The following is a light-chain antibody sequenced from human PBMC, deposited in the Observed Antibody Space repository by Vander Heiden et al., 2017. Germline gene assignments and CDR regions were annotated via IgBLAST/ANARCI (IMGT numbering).Light chain of an antibody. J-gene: IGKJ4*01. CDR3: MQALQTPPA. Sequence: DIVMSQSPLSLTVTPGEPASISCRSSQSLLHSNGYNYLDWYLQKPGQSPQLLIYLGSNRVSGVPDRFSGSGSGTDFTLKISRVEAEDVGVYYCMQALQTPPAFGGGTKVEIK. V-gene: IGKV2-28*01. CDR2: LGS. CDR1: QSLLHSNGYNY.